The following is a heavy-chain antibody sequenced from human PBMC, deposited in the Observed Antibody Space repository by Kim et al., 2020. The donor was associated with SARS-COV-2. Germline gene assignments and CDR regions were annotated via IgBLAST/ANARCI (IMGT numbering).Heavy chain of an antibody. V-gene: IGHV3-20*04. CDR3: ARVQGTSSSGFGY. CDR2: ISWDGGPK. J-gene: IGHJ4*02. CDR1: GFTSGDYG. D-gene: IGHD3-10*01. Sequence: GGSLRLSCVASGFTSGDYGFTWVRQAPGKGLEWVAGISWDGGPKGYGDSVKGRFTISRDNAKKSLYLQMNRLRPKDTAVDYCARVQGTSSSGFGYWGQGTLVTLSS.